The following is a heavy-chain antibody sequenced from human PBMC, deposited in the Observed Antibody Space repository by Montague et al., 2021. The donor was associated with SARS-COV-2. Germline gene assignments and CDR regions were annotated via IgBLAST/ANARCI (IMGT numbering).Heavy chain of an antibody. Sequence: SETLSLTCTVSGGSISSSSYYWGWIRQPPGKGLEWIGSIYYSGSTYYNPSLKSRVTISVDTSKNQFSLKLSSVTAADTAVYYCARHGSSGYFDWFGDWGQGTTVTVSS. V-gene: IGHV4-39*01. D-gene: IGHD3-9*01. CDR2: IYYSGST. J-gene: IGHJ6*02. CDR1: GGSISSSSYY. CDR3: ARHGSSGYFDWFGD.